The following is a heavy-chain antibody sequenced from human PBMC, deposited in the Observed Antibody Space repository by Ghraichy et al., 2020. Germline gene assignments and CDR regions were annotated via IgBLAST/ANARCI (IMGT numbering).Heavy chain of an antibody. J-gene: IGHJ5*02. V-gene: IGHV3-23*01. D-gene: IGHD4-11*01. CDR3: AKALNEGTVLRGFDP. CDR2: IRGSGGST. Sequence: GGSLRLSCAASGFTFSSYAMSWVRQAPGKGLEWVSAIRGSGGSTYYADSVKGRFTISRDNSQNTLYLQMNSLRGEDTAVYYCAKALNEGTVLRGFDPWGQGTLVTVSS. CDR1: GFTFSSYA.